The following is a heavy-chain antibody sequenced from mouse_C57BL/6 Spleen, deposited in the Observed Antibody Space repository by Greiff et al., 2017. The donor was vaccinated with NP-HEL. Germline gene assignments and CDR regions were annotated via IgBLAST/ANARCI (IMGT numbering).Heavy chain of an antibody. CDR3: ARYNYDYDGYAMDY. CDR1: GYTFTSYW. CDR2: IHPNSGST. V-gene: IGHV1-64*01. Sequence: VQLQQSGAELVKPGASVKLSCKASGYTFTSYWMHWVKQRPGQGLEWIGMIHPNSGSTNYNEKFKSKATLTVDKSSSTAYMQLSSLTSEDSAVYYCARYNYDYDGYAMDYWGQGTSVTVSS. J-gene: IGHJ4*01. D-gene: IGHD2-4*01.